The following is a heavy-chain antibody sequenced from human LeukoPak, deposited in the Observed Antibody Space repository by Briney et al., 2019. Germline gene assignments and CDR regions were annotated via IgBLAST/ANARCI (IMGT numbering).Heavy chain of an antibody. Sequence: PSETLSLTCTVSGGSISGYYWSWIRQPPGKGLEWIGYIYYSGTTDYSPSLRSRVTMSLDTSKNQFSLKLSSVTTADTAVYYCARMGAIAGASANPDYWGQGTPVSVSS. CDR1: GGSISGYY. D-gene: IGHD4/OR15-4a*01. V-gene: IGHV4-59*01. J-gene: IGHJ4*02. CDR2: IYYSGTT. CDR3: ARMGAIAGASANPDY.